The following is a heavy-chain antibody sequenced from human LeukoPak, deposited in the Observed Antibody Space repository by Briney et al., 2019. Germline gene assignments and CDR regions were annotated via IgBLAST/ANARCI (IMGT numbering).Heavy chain of an antibody. V-gene: IGHV3-23*01. D-gene: IGHD5-24*01. CDR3: AKPGSGGYNVYFDY. J-gene: IGHJ4*02. CDR1: GFTFSNYA. Sequence: GSLRLSCAASGFTFSNYAMSWVRQAPGKGLEWVSSISASGGNTFYADSVKGRFTISRDNSKNTLYLQMNNLRADDTAVYYCAKPGSGGYNVYFDYWGQGTLVTVSS. CDR2: ISASGGNT.